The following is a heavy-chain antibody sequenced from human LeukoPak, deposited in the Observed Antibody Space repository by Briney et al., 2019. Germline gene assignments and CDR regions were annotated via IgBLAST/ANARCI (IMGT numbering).Heavy chain of an antibody. CDR2: IIPIFGTA. CDR3: SAGATTYCGEDCYPSFFFYHGIDV. D-gene: IGHD2-21*02. V-gene: IGHV1-69*13. CDR1: GGTFSSYA. Sequence: SVKVSCKASGGTFSSYAISWVRQAPGQGLEWMGGIIPIFGTANYAQKFQGRVTITADESTSTAYMELSSLRSEDTAVYYCSAGATTYCGEDCYPSFFFYHGIDVWGQGTTVTVSS. J-gene: IGHJ6*02.